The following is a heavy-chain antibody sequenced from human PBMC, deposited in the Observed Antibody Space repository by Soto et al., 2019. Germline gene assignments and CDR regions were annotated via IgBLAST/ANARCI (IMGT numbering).Heavy chain of an antibody. Sequence: SETLSLTCTVSGGSISSYYWSWIRQPPGKGLEWIGYIYYSGSTNYNPSLKSRVTISVDTSKNQFSLRLSSVTVADTAVYYCARAPYSGYYDYWGQGTLVTVSS. V-gene: IGHV4-59*01. CDR3: ARAPYSGYYDY. CDR2: IYYSGST. CDR1: GGSISSYY. J-gene: IGHJ4*02. D-gene: IGHD2-15*01.